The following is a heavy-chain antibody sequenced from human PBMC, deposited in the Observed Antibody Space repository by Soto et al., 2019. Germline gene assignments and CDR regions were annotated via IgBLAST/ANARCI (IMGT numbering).Heavy chain of an antibody. D-gene: IGHD1-26*01. CDR3: ARGWETVGATTAFAY. V-gene: IGHV1-69*06. CDR2: INPIFGTA. Sequence: QVQLVQSGAEVKKPGSSVKVSCQASGGTFSKYAINWVRQAPGRGLEWVGGINPIFGTAAYAQNFQDRVTITADKSTTTAYMEVSSLRSDDTAVYYCARGWETVGATTAFAYWGQGTLVTVPS. CDR1: GGTFSKYA. J-gene: IGHJ4*02.